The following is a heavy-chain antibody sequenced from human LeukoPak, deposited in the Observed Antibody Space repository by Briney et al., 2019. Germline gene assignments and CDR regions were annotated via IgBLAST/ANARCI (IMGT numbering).Heavy chain of an antibody. CDR3: AKGTVVGSHFDY. CDR2: ISGSGGST. D-gene: IGHD2-15*01. J-gene: IGHJ4*02. V-gene: IGHV3-23*01. Sequence: GGSLRHSCAASGFTFRNYAMSWVRQAPGKGLEWVSAISGSGGSTFYADPVKGRFTISRDNSKNTLYVQMNSLRAEDTAVYYCAKGTVVGSHFDYWGQGTLVTVSS. CDR1: GFTFRNYA.